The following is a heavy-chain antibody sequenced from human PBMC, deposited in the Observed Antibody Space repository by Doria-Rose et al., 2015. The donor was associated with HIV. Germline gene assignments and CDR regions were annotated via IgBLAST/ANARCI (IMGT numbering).Heavy chain of an antibody. CDR1: GGSISHYY. CDR2: IFYTGST. CDR3: ARVLSGTYDY. D-gene: IGHD1-26*01. V-gene: IGHV4-59*01. Sequence: LQESGPGLVKPSETLSLTCSVSGGSISHYYWSWIRQPPGKGLEYIGDIFYTGSTNYSPSLKSRVSISIDTSKNKFSLRLSSVTAADTAVYYCARVLSGTYDYWGQGTLVTVSS. J-gene: IGHJ4*02.